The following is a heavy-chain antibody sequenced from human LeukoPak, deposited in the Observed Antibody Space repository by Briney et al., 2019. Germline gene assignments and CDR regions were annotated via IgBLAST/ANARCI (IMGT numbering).Heavy chain of an antibody. D-gene: IGHD6-19*01. V-gene: IGHV3-21*04. CDR3: AKDLYGEWLVDY. J-gene: IGHJ4*02. CDR2: ISSSSSYI. Sequence: GGSLRLSCAASGFTFSSYSMNWVRQAPGKGLEWVSSISSSSSYIYYADSVKGRFTISRDNSKNTLYLQMNSLRAEDTAVYYCAKDLYGEWLVDYWDQGTLVTVSS. CDR1: GFTFSSYS.